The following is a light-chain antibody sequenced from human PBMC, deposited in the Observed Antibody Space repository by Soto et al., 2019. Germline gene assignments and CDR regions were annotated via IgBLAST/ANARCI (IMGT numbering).Light chain of an antibody. CDR3: QQSYSTPWT. Sequence: DIQMTQSPSSLSASVGDRVTITCRASQTISSYLNWYQHKPGKAPKLLIYAASSLQSGVPSRFSGRGSGPDFSLTISSLQPEDFATYYCQQSYSTPWTFGQGTKV. CDR2: AAS. V-gene: IGKV1-39*01. J-gene: IGKJ1*01. CDR1: QTISSY.